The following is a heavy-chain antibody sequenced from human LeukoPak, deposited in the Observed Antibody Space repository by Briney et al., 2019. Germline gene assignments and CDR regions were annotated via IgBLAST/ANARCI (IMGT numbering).Heavy chain of an antibody. CDR3: ARDQGWQQLPHD. Sequence: GGSLRLSCAASGFTLSSNYMSWVRQAPGKGLEGVSVIYSGGSTYYADSVKGRFTISRDNSKNTLYLQMNSLTAEDTAVYYCARDQGWQQLPHDWGQGTLVTVSS. D-gene: IGHD6-13*01. CDR1: GFTLSSNY. J-gene: IGHJ4*02. V-gene: IGHV3-53*01. CDR2: IYSGGST.